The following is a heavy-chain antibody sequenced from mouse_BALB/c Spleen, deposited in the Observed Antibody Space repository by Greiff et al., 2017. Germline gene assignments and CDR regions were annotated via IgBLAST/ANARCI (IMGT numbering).Heavy chain of an antibody. CDR2: IYPGNSDT. V-gene: IGHV1-5*01. CDR3: TRGGYYDPSYAMDY. J-gene: IGHJ4*01. CDR1: GYSFTSYW. Sequence: VQLQQSGTVLARPGASVKMSCKASGYSFTSYWMHWVKQRPGQGLEWIGAIYPGNSDTSYNQKFKGKAKLTAVTSASTAYMELSSLTNEDSAVYDCTRGGYYDPSYAMDYWGQGTSVTVSS. D-gene: IGHD2-3*01.